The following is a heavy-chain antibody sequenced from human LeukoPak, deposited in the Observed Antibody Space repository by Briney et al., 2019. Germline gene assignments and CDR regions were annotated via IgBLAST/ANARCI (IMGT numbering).Heavy chain of an antibody. CDR3: ARGPLRFLGGIDY. CDR1: GGTFSSYA. D-gene: IGHD3-3*01. CDR2: IIPIFGTA. Sequence: GASVTVSCKASGGTFSSYAISWVRQAPGQGLEWMGGIIPIFGTANYAQKFQGRVTITADESTSTAYMELSSLRSEDTAVYYCARGPLRFLGGIDYWGQGTLVTVSS. J-gene: IGHJ4*02. V-gene: IGHV1-69*13.